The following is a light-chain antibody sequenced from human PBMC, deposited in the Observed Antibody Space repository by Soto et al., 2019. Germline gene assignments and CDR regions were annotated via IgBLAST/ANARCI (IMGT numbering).Light chain of an antibody. V-gene: IGKV2-30*02. Sequence: VVVTQSPLYLHVTPGQPASISCRSNQSLVHSDGIAYFSWFQQRPGQSPRRXXYKVSNRDSGVPDRFSGSGSGTDFTLKISRVEAEDVGVYYCMQGTHWPPITFGQGTRLEI. CDR3: MQGTHWPPIT. CDR2: KVS. CDR1: QSLVHSDGIAY. J-gene: IGKJ5*01.